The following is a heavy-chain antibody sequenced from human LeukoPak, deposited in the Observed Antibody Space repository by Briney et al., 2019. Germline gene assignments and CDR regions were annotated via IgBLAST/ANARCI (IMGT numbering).Heavy chain of an antibody. J-gene: IGHJ4*02. Sequence: GGSLRLSCAASGFTFSSYAMHWVRQAPGKGLEWVAFIRYDGSNKYYADSVKGRFTISRDNSKNTLYLQMNSLRAEDTAVYYRAKDSPITGYSSSWYPFDYWGQGTLVTVSS. CDR3: AKDSPITGYSSSWYPFDY. CDR2: IRYDGSNK. V-gene: IGHV3-30*02. CDR1: GFTFSSYA. D-gene: IGHD6-13*01.